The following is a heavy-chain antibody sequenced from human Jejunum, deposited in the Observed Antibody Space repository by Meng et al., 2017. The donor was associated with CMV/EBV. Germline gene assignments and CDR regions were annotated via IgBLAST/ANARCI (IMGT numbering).Heavy chain of an antibody. CDR2: TYGGGVTT. D-gene: IGHD3-22*01. V-gene: IGHV3-23*03. CDR3: AKGDSSGTSYFDY. Sequence: SGFIFSNYAMGWVRQAPGKGLEWVSITYGGGVTTYSADFVKGRFTISRDNSMNTVFLQMNSLRTDDTAVYYCAKGDSSGTSYFDYWGQGTPVTVSS. CDR1: GFIFSNYA. J-gene: IGHJ4*02.